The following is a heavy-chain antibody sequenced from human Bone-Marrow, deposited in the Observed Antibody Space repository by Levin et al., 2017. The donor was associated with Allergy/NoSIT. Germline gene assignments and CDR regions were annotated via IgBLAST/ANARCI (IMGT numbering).Heavy chain of an antibody. Sequence: GGSLRLSCVASGFTFDEHAMHWVRQVPGKGLEWVSGISWNSNSIAYVESVKGCFTVSRDNAKTSLYLQMNSLRPEDTALYYCAKDMGRGPAGIPYFDGWGQGTQVTVSS. V-gene: IGHV3-9*01. CDR3: AKDMGRGPAGIPYFDG. CDR1: GFTFDEHA. J-gene: IGHJ4*02. CDR2: ISWNSNSI. D-gene: IGHD2-2*01.